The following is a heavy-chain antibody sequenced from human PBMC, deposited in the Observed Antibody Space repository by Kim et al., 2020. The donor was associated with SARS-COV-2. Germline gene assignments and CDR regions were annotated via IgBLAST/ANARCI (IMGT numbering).Heavy chain of an antibody. V-gene: IGHV4-4*02. Sequence: SETLSLTCAVSGGSISSSNWWSWVRQPPGKGLEWIGEIYHSGSTNYNPSLKSRVTISVDKSKNQFSLKLSSVTAADTAVYYCARNSDSSGYYYVSSGAEYYFDYWGQGTLVTVSS. D-gene: IGHD3-22*01. CDR3: ARNSDSSGYYYVSSGAEYYFDY. J-gene: IGHJ4*02. CDR1: GGSISSSNW. CDR2: IYHSGST.